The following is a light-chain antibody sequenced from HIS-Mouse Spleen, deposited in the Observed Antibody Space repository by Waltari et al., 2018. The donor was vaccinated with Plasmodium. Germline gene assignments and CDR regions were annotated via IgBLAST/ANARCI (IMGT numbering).Light chain of an antibody. J-gene: IGKJ5*01. V-gene: IGKV1-12*01. CDR1: QGSSSW. CDR3: QQANSFPPSIT. CDR2: AAS. Sequence: DIQITQSPSSVSASVGGRVTLTCRVSQGSSSWLAWYQQKPGKAPKLLIYAASSLQSGVPSRFSGSGSGTDFTLTISSLQPEDFATYYCQQANSFPPSITFGQGTRLEIK.